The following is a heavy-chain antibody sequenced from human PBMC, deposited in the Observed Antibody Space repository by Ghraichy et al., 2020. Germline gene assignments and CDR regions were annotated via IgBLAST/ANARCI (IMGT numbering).Heavy chain of an antibody. CDR3: ARGINWFDP. V-gene: IGHV1-18*01. J-gene: IGHJ5*02. CDR1: GYTFISYG. CDR2: ITTKSGNT. Sequence: ASVKVSCKASGYTFISYGITWVRQAPGQGLEWMGWITTKSGNTQYARKFQGRVTMTTDTSTSTAYMELRSLRSDATAVYYCARGINWFDPWGQGTLVTVSS.